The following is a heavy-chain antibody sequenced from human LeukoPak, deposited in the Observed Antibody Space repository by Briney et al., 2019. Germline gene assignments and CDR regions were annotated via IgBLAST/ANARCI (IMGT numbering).Heavy chain of an antibody. Sequence: ASVKVSCKASGYTFTSYGISWVRQAPGQGLEWMGWISAYNGNTNYAQKLQGRVTMTRDTSISTAYMELSRLRSDDTAVYYCARVSPEYDCRTGGPLDPWGQGTLVTVSS. CDR1: GYTFTSYG. V-gene: IGHV1-18*01. CDR3: ARVSPEYDCRTGGPLDP. J-gene: IGHJ5*02. CDR2: ISAYNGNT. D-gene: IGHD2-15*01.